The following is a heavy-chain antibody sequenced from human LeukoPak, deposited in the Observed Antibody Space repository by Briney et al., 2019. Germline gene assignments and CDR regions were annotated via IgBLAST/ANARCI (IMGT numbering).Heavy chain of an antibody. CDR2: IYYSGST. CDR3: ARGVQYYYDSSGFDY. Sequence: SETLSLTCTVSGGSISSSSYYWGWIRQPPGKGLEWIGGIYYSGSTYYNLSLKSRVTISVDTSKNQFSLKLSSVTAADTAVYYCARGVQYYYDSSGFDYWGQGTLVTVSS. V-gene: IGHV4-39*01. D-gene: IGHD3-22*01. J-gene: IGHJ4*02. CDR1: GGSISSSSYY.